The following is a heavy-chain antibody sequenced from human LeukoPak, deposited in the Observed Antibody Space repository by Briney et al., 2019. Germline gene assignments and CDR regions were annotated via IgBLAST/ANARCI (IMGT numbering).Heavy chain of an antibody. CDR2: IIPIFGTA. CDR1: GYTFTSYA. V-gene: IGHV1-69*06. CDR3: ARVYCSGGSCQYEFDY. Sequence: SVKVSCKASGYTFTSYAMNWVRQAPGQGLEWMGGIIPIFGTANYAQKFQGRVTITADKSTSTAYMELSSLRSEDTAVYYCARVYCSGGSCQYEFDYWGQGTLVTVSS. J-gene: IGHJ4*02. D-gene: IGHD2-15*01.